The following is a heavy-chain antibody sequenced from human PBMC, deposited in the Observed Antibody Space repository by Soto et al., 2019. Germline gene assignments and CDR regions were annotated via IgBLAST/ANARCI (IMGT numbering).Heavy chain of an antibody. CDR1: GKSFDNFA. D-gene: IGHD3-16*02. CDR2: INVGDDKT. J-gene: IGHJ4*02. V-gene: IGHV1-3*01. CDR3: ARAKYDYIWGSYHPFDQ. Sequence: QVQLVQSGAEVKKPGASVRLSCKVSGKSFDNFAVHWVRQTPGQRPEWMGRINVGDDKTKYSEKFQGRVIVSYDTSATTAYMELLALSSDDTAVYYCARAKYDYIWGSYHPFDQWAQGAQVTVAS.